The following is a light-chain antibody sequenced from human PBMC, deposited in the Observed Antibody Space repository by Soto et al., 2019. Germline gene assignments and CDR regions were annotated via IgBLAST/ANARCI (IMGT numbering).Light chain of an antibody. CDR1: QTVNSRH. V-gene: IGKV3-20*01. CDR2: GAS. CDR3: RQFDGSRPAFT. Sequence: ESLLTQSPGTLSLSPGERATLSCRASQTVNSRHLNWYQHKPGQAPRLLIYGASIRAAGIPDRFSGSRSGADFSLTITRLGPEDSAVYYCRQFDGSRPAFTFGQGTKLEI. J-gene: IGKJ2*01.